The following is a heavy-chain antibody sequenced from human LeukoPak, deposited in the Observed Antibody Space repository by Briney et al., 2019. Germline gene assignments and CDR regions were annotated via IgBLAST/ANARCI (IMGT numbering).Heavy chain of an antibody. CDR3: ARGSLGYSGSYFKQSYYFDY. CDR1: GGSISSYY. V-gene: IGHV4-59*01. J-gene: IGHJ4*02. D-gene: IGHD1-26*01. CDR2: IYYSGSA. Sequence: SETLSLTCTVSGGSISSYYWSWIRQPPGKGLEWIGYIYYSGSANYNPSLKSRVTISVDTSKNQFSLKLSSVTAADTAVYYCARGSLGYSGSYFKQSYYFDYWGQGTLVTVSS.